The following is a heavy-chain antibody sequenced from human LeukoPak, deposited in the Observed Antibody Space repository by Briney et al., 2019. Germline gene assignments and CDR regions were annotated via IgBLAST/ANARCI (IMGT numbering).Heavy chain of an antibody. V-gene: IGHV3-20*04. J-gene: IGHJ4*02. D-gene: IGHD1-26*01. Sequence: GGSLRLSCAASGFMFADHGMTWVRQVPGKGLEWVSGINWNGGSTGYVGSVKGRFTISRDNAKNVLFLQMNNLRAEDTAFYYCARGEWDLRDWGQGTLVIVSS. CDR3: ARGEWDLRD. CDR1: GFMFADHG. CDR2: INWNGGST.